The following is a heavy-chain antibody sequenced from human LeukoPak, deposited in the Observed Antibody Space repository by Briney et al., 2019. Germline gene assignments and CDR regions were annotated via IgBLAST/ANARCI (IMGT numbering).Heavy chain of an antibody. V-gene: IGHV3-11*04. CDR3: ARGSSGPANYYYGMDV. D-gene: IGHD6-19*01. Sequence: GGSLRLSCAASGFTFSDYYMSWIRQAPGKGLEWVSYFSSSGSTIYYADSVKGRFTISRDNAKNSLYLQMNSLRAEDTAVYYCARGSSGPANYYYGMDVWGQGTTVTVSS. CDR1: GFTFSDYY. CDR2: FSSSGSTI. J-gene: IGHJ6*02.